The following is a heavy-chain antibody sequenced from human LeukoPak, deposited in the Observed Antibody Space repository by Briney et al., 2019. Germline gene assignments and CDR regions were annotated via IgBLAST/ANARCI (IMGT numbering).Heavy chain of an antibody. V-gene: IGHV3-74*01. CDR2: INGDGSAT. Sequence: GGSLRLSCAASGFTFRRHWMHWVRQAPGKGLVWVSRINGDGSATYYADSVKGRFSISRDNPKNTLYLQMNSLRAEDTAVYYCARRYCSGGSCYSFRGDWFDPWGQGTLVTVSS. CDR1: GFTFRRHW. D-gene: IGHD2-15*01. J-gene: IGHJ5*02. CDR3: ARRYCSGGSCYSFRGDWFDP.